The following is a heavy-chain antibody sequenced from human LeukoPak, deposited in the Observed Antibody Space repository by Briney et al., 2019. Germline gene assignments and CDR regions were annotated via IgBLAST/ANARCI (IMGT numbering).Heavy chain of an antibody. D-gene: IGHD3-10*01. CDR3: ARGSNLWFGANRHWFDP. J-gene: IGHJ5*02. V-gene: IGHV4-31*03. Sequence: TSETLSLTCSVSGGSISSGGFYWSWIRQHPEKGLEWIGNIYYRGSTYCNPSLRGRVTISVDTSKNQFSLKLSSVTSADTAVYYCARGSNLWFGANRHWFDPWGQGALVTVSS. CDR2: IYYRGST. CDR1: GGSISSGGFY.